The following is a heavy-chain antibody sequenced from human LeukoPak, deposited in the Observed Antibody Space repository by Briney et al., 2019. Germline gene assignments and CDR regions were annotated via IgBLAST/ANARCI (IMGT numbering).Heavy chain of an antibody. Sequence: GASVKVSCKASGYTFTDYYINWVRQAPGQGLEWIGWINPNSGDTNYAQKFQDRVTMTRDTSIGTAYIELNFLRSDDTAVFYCARGDYYGSPKVVAAWGQGTLVTVSS. J-gene: IGHJ5*02. CDR2: INPNSGDT. V-gene: IGHV1-2*02. CDR3: ARGDYYGSPKVVAA. CDR1: GYTFTDYY. D-gene: IGHD3-10*01.